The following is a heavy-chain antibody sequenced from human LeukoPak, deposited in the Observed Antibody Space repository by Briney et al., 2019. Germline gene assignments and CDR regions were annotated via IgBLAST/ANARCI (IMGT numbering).Heavy chain of an antibody. V-gene: IGHV4-39*07. J-gene: IGHJ3*02. CDR3: ARGPGWSGWYYQEPEDAFDI. Sequence: SETLSLTRSVSGASISSGSNYWGWMRQPPGKTLEWIGSIYSSVSTYYNPSLKSRVIIIIDTPKNHFSLTLSSVTAADTAVYYCARGPGWSGWYYQEPEDAFDIWGQGTMVTVSS. CDR1: GASISSGSNY. D-gene: IGHD6-19*01. CDR2: IYSSVST.